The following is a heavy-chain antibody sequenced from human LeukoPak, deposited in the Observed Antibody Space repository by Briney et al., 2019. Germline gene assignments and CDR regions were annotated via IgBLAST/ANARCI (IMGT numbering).Heavy chain of an antibody. CDR2: FSWKSGKI. J-gene: IGHJ5*02. D-gene: IGHD2-2*01. Sequence: GGSLRLSCAASGLFFDDYAVCWVRQGPGMGLEWVSGFSWKSGKIGYVDSVKGRFSIAGDNAKNSLYLQMNTLRAEDTAVYYCVRDASSTQSSGSWFDPWGQGTLVTVSS. CDR3: VRDASSTQSSGSWFDP. V-gene: IGHV3-9*01. CDR1: GLFFDDYA.